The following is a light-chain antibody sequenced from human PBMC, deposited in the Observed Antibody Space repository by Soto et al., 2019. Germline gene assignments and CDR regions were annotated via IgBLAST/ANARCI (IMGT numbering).Light chain of an antibody. V-gene: IGKV1-5*01. J-gene: IGKJ4*01. CDR3: QQYNSYPLT. Sequence: DIQMTQSPSTLSASVGDRVTITCRASQSISSGLAWYQQKPVKAPKLLIYDASSLESGVPSMFSGSGSGTEFTLTISSLQPDDFATYYCQQYNSYPLTFGGGTKVDIK. CDR2: DAS. CDR1: QSISSG.